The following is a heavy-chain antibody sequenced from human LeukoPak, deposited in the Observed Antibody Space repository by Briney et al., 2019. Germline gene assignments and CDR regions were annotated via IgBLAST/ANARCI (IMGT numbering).Heavy chain of an antibody. CDR1: GFAFSIYA. CDR2: VSHDGSTK. V-gene: IGHV3-30*04. D-gene: IGHD6-13*01. Sequence: GGSLRLSCAASGFAFSIYAIHWVRQAPGKGLEWVAVVSHDGSTKFYADSVKGRFTISRDNSRNTLYLQMNSLRPEDTAVFYCARGPGIPAAVDHWGQGTLVTVSS. J-gene: IGHJ4*02. CDR3: ARGPGIPAAVDH.